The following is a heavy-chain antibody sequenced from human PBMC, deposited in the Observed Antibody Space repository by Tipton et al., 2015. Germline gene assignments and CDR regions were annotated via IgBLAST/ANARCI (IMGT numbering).Heavy chain of an antibody. J-gene: IGHJ4*02. CDR2: IQYSGST. Sequence: TLSLTCSVSSDSISKYYWSWIRQPPGKELEWIGYIQYSGSTNYNPSLKSRVTISVDTSKTQFSLKMSSVTAYETAVYYCARARGRHGGLFDSWGQGILVTVST. CDR1: SDSISKYY. CDR3: ARARGRHGGLFDS. V-gene: IGHV4-59*01. D-gene: IGHD4-23*01.